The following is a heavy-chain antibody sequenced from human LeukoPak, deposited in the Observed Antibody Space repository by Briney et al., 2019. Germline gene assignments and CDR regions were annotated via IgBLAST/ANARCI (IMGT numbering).Heavy chain of an antibody. V-gene: IGHV4-4*07. CDR3: ARDPGSSGWRFRY. CDR2: IHTSGST. D-gene: IGHD6-19*01. J-gene: IGHJ4*02. CDR1: GVSISSYY. Sequence: PSDTLSLTCTVSGVSISSYYWSWLRQPAGKGLEWIGRIHTSGSTNYNPSLKSRVTMSLDTSKNQFSLKLTSVTAADPAVYYCARDPGSSGWRFRYWGQGALVTVSS.